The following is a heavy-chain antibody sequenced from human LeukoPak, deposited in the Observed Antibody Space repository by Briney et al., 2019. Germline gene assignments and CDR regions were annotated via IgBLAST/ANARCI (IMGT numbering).Heavy chain of an antibody. J-gene: IGHJ5*02. CDR2: ISAYNGNT. CDR1: GYTLTSYG. V-gene: IGHV1-18*01. Sequence: GASVKVSCKASGYTLTSYGISWVRQAPGQGLEWMGWISAYNGNTNYAQKLQGRVTMTTDTSTSTAYLELRSLRSDDTAVYYCARDPRDLFRRYCSGGSCYGSDRWRQGTLVTVSS. CDR3: ARDPRDLFRRYCSGGSCYGSDR. D-gene: IGHD2-15*01.